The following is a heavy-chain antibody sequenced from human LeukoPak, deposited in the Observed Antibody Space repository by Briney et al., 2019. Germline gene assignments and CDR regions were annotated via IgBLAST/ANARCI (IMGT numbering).Heavy chain of an antibody. D-gene: IGHD6-19*01. CDR2: ISSSSSYI. V-gene: IGHV3-21*01. J-gene: IGHJ3*02. CDR1: GFTFSDYA. Sequence: GGSLRLSCAASGFTFSDYAMGWVRQAPGKGLESVASISSSSSYIYYADSVKGRFTISRDNAKNSLYLQMNSLRAEDTAVYYCARSGAVAGSGDAFDIWGQGTMVTVSS. CDR3: ARSGAVAGSGDAFDI.